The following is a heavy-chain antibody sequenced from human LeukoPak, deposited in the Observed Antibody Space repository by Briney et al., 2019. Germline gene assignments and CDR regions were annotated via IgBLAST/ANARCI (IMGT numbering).Heavy chain of an antibody. J-gene: IGHJ4*02. Sequence: PGGSLRLSCAASGFTFDDYAMHWVRQAPGKGLEWVSGISWNSGSIGHADSVKGRFTISRDNAKNSLYLQMNSLRAEDTALYYCAKDLRSTSYYFDYWGQGTLVTVSS. CDR1: GFTFDDYA. CDR3: AKDLRSTSYYFDY. CDR2: ISWNSGSI. V-gene: IGHV3-9*01. D-gene: IGHD3-3*01.